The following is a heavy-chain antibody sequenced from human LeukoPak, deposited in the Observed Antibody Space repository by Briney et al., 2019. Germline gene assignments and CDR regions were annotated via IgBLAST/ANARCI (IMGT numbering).Heavy chain of an antibody. CDR1: GYTFTGYH. V-gene: IGHV1-2*06. Sequence: ASVKVSCKASGYTFTGYHIHWVRQAPGQGLEWMGRINPYSGDTNFAQKFQGRVTMTRDTSITTAYMDLSSLRSEDTAVYYCARGGAGYCSSTSCYKVSDYWGQGTLVTVSS. D-gene: IGHD2-2*02. CDR3: ARGGAGYCSSTSCYKVSDY. J-gene: IGHJ4*02. CDR2: INPYSGDT.